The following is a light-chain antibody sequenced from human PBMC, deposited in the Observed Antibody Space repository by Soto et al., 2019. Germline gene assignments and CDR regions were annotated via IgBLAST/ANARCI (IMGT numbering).Light chain of an antibody. CDR2: GAS. Sequence: SPATLTVYPGEIFPLSCRTSHSVNSHVAWYQQKPGQAPRLLLYGASTRATGIPVRFSGSGFGTEFTLTISSLQSEDFAVYYCQQYKNWPIFGQGTRLAIK. J-gene: IGKJ5*01. CDR3: QQYKNWPI. CDR1: HSVNSH. V-gene: IGKV3-15*01.